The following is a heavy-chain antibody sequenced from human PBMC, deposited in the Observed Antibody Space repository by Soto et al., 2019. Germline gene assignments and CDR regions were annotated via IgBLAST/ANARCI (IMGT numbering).Heavy chain of an antibody. J-gene: IGHJ4*02. CDR1: GGSIRSNNW. D-gene: IGHD1-26*01. CDR2: IFHGGST. CDR3: ARGYSGTSSDS. Sequence: PSETLSLTCAVSGGSIRSNNWWSWVRQPPGKGLEWIGEIFHGGSTYYNPSLKTRVTMSVDKSKNQFSLKLSSVTAADTAVYFCARGYSGTSSDSWGQGPLVPVSS. V-gene: IGHV4-4*02.